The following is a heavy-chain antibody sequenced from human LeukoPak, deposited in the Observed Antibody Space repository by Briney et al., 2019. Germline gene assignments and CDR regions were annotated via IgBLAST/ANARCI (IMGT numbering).Heavy chain of an antibody. CDR2: IYYSGNT. J-gene: IGHJ4*02. Sequence: SETLSLTCTVSGGSISSGGYYWSWIRQHPGKGLEWIGFIYYSGNTYYNPSLKSRVTISVDTSKNQFSLKLSSVTAADTAVYYCARGIPADYWGQGTLVTVSS. CDR3: ARGIPADY. V-gene: IGHV4-31*03. CDR1: GGSISSGGYY.